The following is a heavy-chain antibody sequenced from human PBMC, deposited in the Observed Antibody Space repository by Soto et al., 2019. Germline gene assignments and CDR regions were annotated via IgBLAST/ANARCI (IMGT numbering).Heavy chain of an antibody. V-gene: IGHV3-7*01. CDR1: GFTFSYHW. D-gene: IGHD4-4*01. J-gene: IGHJ6*03. Sequence: EVQLVESGGGLVQPGGSLRLSCEASGFTFSYHWMSWVRQAPGKGLEWVANINQDGGARFYVDSVKGRFTISRDNAKNSLYLQMSSMRAEDTAVYYCTRDIHGTYIYYVDLWGRGTTATVS. CDR3: TRDIHGTYIYYVDL. CDR2: INQDGGAR.